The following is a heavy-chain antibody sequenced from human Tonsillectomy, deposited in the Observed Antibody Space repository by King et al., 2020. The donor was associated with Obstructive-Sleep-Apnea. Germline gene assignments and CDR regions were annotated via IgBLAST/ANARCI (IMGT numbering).Heavy chain of an antibody. CDR2: IHYSGIT. CDR3: ARDPGHYFDY. V-gene: IGHV4-30-4*07. CDR1: GGSIGSRGYS. Sequence: QLQESGPGLVKPSQTLSLTCAVSGGSIGSRGYSWSWIRQPPGKGLEWVGNIHYSGITSYNPPLKSRITISLDTPRNQFSLKMSSVTAADTAVFFCARDPGHYFDYWGQGSLVIVSS. J-gene: IGHJ4*02.